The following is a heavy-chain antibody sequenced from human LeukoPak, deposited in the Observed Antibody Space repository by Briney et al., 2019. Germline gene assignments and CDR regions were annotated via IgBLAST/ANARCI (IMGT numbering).Heavy chain of an antibody. V-gene: IGHV3-53*01. CDR2: ISSGGNT. J-gene: IGHJ4*02. Sequence: PGGSLRLSCAASGFTFSSYGMSWVRQAPGKGLEWVSVISSGGNTYYADSVKGRFTISRDISKNTLYLQMNGLRAEDTAVYYCAREVRGYYFDYWGQGTLVTVSS. CDR1: GFTFSSYG. CDR3: AREVRGYYFDY. D-gene: IGHD3-22*01.